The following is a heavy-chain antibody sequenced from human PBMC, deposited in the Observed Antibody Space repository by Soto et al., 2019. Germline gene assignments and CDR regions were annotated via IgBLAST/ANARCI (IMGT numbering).Heavy chain of an antibody. J-gene: IGHJ3*01. Sequence: EVQLVESGGSLVQPGESLTLSCAASGFMFSTYWMAWVRQAPGKGLVWVSRLNTDESTTNYADSVRGRFTISRDNAKNTGYLQMNSLRVEDTALYYCARPRRSWSPFDAFDVWGQGTMVTVSP. CDR2: LNTDESTT. V-gene: IGHV3-74*01. D-gene: IGHD2-8*02. CDR3: ARPRRSWSPFDAFDV. CDR1: GFMFSTYW.